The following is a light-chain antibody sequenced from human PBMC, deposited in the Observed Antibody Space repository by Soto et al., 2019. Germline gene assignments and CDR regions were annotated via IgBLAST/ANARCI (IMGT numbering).Light chain of an antibody. J-gene: IGKJ1*01. Sequence: EIVLTQSPGTLSLSPGERATLSCRASQSVSSSYLAWYQKKPGQAPRLLIYGASSRATGIPDRFSGSGSGTDFNLTISRLETEDFAVYECQQRSNWSRTFGQGTKVDIK. CDR1: QSVSSSY. CDR3: QQRSNWSRT. CDR2: GAS. V-gene: IGKV3D-20*02.